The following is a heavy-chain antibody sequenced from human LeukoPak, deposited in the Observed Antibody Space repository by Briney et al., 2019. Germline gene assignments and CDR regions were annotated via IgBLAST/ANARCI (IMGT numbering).Heavy chain of an antibody. J-gene: IGHJ5*02. CDR1: GGSISSGDYY. CDR3: ARDHDFWSGDWFDP. Sequence: PSQTLSLTCTVSGGSISSGDYYWSWIRQPPGKGPEWIGYIYYSGSTYYNPSLKSRVTISVDTSKNQFSLKLSSVTAADTAVYYCARDHDFWSGDWFDPWGQGTLVTVSS. CDR2: IYYSGST. D-gene: IGHD3-3*01. V-gene: IGHV4-30-4*08.